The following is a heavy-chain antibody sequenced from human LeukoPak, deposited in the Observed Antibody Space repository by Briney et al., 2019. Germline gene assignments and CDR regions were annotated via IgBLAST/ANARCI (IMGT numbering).Heavy chain of an antibody. J-gene: IGHJ4*02. CDR1: GFSFSRSA. D-gene: IGHD6-19*01. CDR3: AKDTSVAGTDYFHY. CDR2: FSGSGGRT. Sequence: PGGSLRLSCAASGFSFSRSAMSWVRQAPGTGLEWGSAFSGSGGRTLYADSVKGRFTISRDTSKNTLYLQMNSLRAEDTAIYYCAKDTSVAGTDYFHYWGQGTLVTVSS. V-gene: IGHV3-23*01.